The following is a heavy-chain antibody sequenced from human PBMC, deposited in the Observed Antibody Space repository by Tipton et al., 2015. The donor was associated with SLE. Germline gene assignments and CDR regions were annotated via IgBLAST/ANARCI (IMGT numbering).Heavy chain of an antibody. V-gene: IGHV1-69*09. D-gene: IGHD3-16*01. Sequence: QVQLVQSGAEVKKPGSSVKVSCKASGGTFSSYTISWVRQAPGQGLEWMGRIIPILGIANYAQKFQGRVTITADKSTSTAYMELSSLRSEDTAVYYCARDWLGGVDSFDYWGQGTLVTVSS. CDR3: ARDWLGGVDSFDY. CDR2: IIPILGIA. CDR1: GGTFSSYT. J-gene: IGHJ4*02.